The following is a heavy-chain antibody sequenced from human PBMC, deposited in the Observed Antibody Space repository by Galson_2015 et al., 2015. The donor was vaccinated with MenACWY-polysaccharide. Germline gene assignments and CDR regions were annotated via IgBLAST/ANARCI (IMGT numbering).Heavy chain of an antibody. D-gene: IGHD5-12*01. CDR2: IVGSGGQA. Sequence: SLRLSCAASGFTFNNFAMSWVRQAPGKGLEWISGIVGSGGQADYADSVRGRFTISRDNSKNTLYLQMNGLTAEDTAVYYCAKDAQWSLVANDNWSQGTLVTVSS. CDR3: AKDAQWSLVANDN. V-gene: IGHV3-23*01. CDR1: GFTFNNFA. J-gene: IGHJ4*02.